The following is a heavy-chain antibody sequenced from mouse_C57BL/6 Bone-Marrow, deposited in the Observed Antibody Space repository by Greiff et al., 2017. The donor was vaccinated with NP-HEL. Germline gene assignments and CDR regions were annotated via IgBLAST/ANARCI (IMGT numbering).Heavy chain of an antibody. D-gene: IGHD3-2*02. V-gene: IGHV5-6*01. Sequence: EVKLMESGGDLVKPGGSLKLSCAASGFTFSSYGMSWVRQTPDKRLEWVATISSGGSYTYYPDSVKGRFTISRDNAKNTLYLQMSSLKSEDTAMYYCARQSAHWAGFAYWGQGTLVTVSA. CDR2: ISSGGSYT. CDR3: ARQSAHWAGFAY. CDR1: GFTFSSYG. J-gene: IGHJ3*01.